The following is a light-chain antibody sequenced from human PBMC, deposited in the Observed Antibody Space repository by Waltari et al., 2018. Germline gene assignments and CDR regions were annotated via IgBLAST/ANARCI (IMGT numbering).Light chain of an antibody. Sequence: EIVLTQSPGTLSLSPGERATLSCRASQSVSSSYLAWYQQKPCQVPRLLIYGASSRATGIPDSCSGSGSGTDFTLTISRLEPEDFAVYYCQQYGSSRTFGQGTKVEIK. V-gene: IGKV3-20*01. CDR2: GAS. CDR1: QSVSSSY. J-gene: IGKJ1*01. CDR3: QQYGSSRT.